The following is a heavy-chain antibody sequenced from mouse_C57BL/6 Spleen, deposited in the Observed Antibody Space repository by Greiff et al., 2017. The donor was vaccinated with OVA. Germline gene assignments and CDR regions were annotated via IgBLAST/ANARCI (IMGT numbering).Heavy chain of an antibody. V-gene: IGHV3-6*01. CDR3: ARGNDYEDYAMDY. CDR2: ISYDGSN. J-gene: IGHJ4*01. CDR1: GYSITSGYY. D-gene: IGHD2-4*01. Sequence: EVQRVESGPGLVKPSQSLSLTCSVTGYSITSGYYWNWIRQFPGNKLEWMGYISYDGSNKYNPSLKNRISITRDTSKTQFFLKLNSVTTEDTATYYCARGNDYEDYAMDYWGQGTSVTVSS.